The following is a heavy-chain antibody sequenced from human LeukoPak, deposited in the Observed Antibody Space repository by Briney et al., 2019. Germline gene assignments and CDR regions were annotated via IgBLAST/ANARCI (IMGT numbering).Heavy chain of an antibody. V-gene: IGHV4-34*01. Sequence: SETLSLTCAVYGGSFSGYYWSWIRQPPGKGLEWIGEINHSGSTNYNLSLKSRVTISVDTSKNQFSLKLSSVTAADTAVYYCARDCSGGSCFPLDYWGQGTLVTVSS. D-gene: IGHD2-15*01. J-gene: IGHJ4*02. CDR2: INHSGST. CDR1: GGSFSGYY. CDR3: ARDCSGGSCFPLDY.